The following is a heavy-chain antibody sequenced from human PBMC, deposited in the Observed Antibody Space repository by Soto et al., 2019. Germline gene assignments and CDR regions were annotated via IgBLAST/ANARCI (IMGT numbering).Heavy chain of an antibody. Sequence: EVQLVESGGGLVQPEGSLRLSCAASGFTVSSNYMSWVRQAPGKGLEWVSVIYSGGSTYYADSVKGRFTISRDNSKNTLYLQMNSLRAEDTAVYYCARDRHSGYCTNGVCQLSYYYMDVWGKGTTVTVSS. CDR1: GFTVSSNY. J-gene: IGHJ6*03. CDR2: IYSGGST. V-gene: IGHV3-66*01. CDR3: ARDRHSGYCTNGVCQLSYYYMDV. D-gene: IGHD2-8*01.